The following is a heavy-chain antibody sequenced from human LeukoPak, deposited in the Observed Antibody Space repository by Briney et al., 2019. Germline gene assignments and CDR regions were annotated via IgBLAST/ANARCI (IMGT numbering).Heavy chain of an antibody. CDR2: IYYSGST. V-gene: IGHV4-59*08. CDR1: GGSISRYY. J-gene: IGHJ4*02. D-gene: IGHD6-13*01. CDR3: ARHADVYSSSFGYFDY. Sequence: SETLSLTCTGSGGSISRYYWSWIRQPPGKGLEGMGYIYYSGSTNYNPCLKGRLTIYVDTSKKHFSMKLSSVTAADTAVYYCARHADVYSSSFGYFDYWGQGTLVTVSS.